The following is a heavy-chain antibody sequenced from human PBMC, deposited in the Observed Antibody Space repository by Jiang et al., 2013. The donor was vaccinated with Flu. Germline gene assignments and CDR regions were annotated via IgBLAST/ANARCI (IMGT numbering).Heavy chain of an antibody. J-gene: IGHJ4*01. V-gene: IGHV1-18*01. CDR1: GYTFKNNG. Sequence: SGAEVKTSGASVKVSCKASGYTFKNNGISWVRQAPGQGLEWMGWIRVDSGQTDYAQKFQGRVTMTTDRSTTTVYMELRRLTSDDTAVYYCARDRSTGDYWGQTNPGHRLL. CDR3: ARDRSTGDY. CDR2: IRVDSGQT. D-gene: IGHD4-11*01.